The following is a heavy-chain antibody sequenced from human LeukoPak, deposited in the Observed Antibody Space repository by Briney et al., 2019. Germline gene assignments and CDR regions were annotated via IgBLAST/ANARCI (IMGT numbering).Heavy chain of an antibody. CDR3: ARVYYDSSGYLDY. CDR1: GYTFTGYY. CDR2: INPNSGGT. J-gene: IGHJ4*02. Sequence: ASVKVSCKASGYTFTGYYMHWVRQAPGQGLEWMGWINPNSGGTNYAQKFQGRVTMTRDTSISTAYMELSRLRSDDTAVYYCARVYYDSSGYLDYWGRGTLVTVSS. V-gene: IGHV1-2*02. D-gene: IGHD3-22*01.